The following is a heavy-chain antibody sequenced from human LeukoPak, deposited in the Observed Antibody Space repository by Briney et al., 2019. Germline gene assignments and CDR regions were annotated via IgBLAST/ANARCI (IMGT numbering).Heavy chain of an antibody. CDR1: GFTFDDYG. D-gene: IGHD6-13*01. CDR2: INWNGGST. CDR3: ARFGSSWYRNYYYMDV. J-gene: IGHJ6*03. Sequence: GGSLRLSCAASGFTFDDYGISWVRQAPGKGLEWVSGINWNGGSTGYADSVKGRFTISRDNAKNSLYLQMNSLRAEDTAVYYCARFGSSWYRNYYYMDVWGKGTTVTISS. V-gene: IGHV3-20*04.